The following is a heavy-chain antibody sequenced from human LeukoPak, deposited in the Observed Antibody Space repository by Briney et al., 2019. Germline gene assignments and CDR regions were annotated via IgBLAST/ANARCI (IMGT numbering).Heavy chain of an antibody. CDR1: GFTVSSYA. J-gene: IGHJ4*02. CDR2: ISGSGGNT. D-gene: IGHD6-13*01. CDR3: AKDGGIAAAGTSVYFDH. V-gene: IGHV3-23*01. Sequence: QAGGSLRLSCAASGFTVSSYAVRWVRQAPGKGLQWVSGISGSGGNTYYADSVKGRFTISRDNSKNTMYLQMNSLRAEDTAVYYCAKDGGIAAAGTSVYFDHWGQGTLVTVSS.